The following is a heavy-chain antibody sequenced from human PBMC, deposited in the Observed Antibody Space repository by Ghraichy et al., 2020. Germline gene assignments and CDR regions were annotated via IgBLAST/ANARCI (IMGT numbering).Heavy chain of an antibody. Sequence: SQTLSLTCTVSGGSISSGDYYWSWIRQPPGKGLEWIGYIYYSGSTYYNPSLKSRVTISVDTSKNQFSLKLSSVTAADTAVYYCARANSGYDPWYYYYYMDVWGKGTTVTVSS. CDR1: GGSISSGDYY. CDR3: ARANSGYDPWYYYYYMDV. V-gene: IGHV4-30-4*01. D-gene: IGHD5-12*01. CDR2: IYYSGST. J-gene: IGHJ6*03.